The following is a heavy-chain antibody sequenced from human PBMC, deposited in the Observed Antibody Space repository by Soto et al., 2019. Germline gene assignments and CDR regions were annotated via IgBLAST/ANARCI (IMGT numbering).Heavy chain of an antibody. V-gene: IGHV1-69*02. CDR1: GGTFSSYT. CDR2: IIPILGIA. CDR3: ARSMTTVTTSSQYAFDI. Sequence: QVQLVQSGAEVKKPGSSVKVSCKASGGTFSSYTMSWVRQAPGQGLEWMGRIIPILGIANYAQKFQGRVTITADKSTSTAYMELSSLRSEDTAVYYCARSMTTVTTSSQYAFDIWGQGTMVTVSS. D-gene: IGHD4-17*01. J-gene: IGHJ3*02.